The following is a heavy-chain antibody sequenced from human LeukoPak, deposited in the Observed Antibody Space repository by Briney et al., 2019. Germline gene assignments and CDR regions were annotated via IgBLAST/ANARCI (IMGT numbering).Heavy chain of an antibody. J-gene: IGHJ6*03. Sequence: PSETLSLTCTVSGGSISSYYWSWIRQPPGKGLEWIGYIYYSGSTNYNPSLKSRVTISVDTSKNQFSLKLSSVTAADTAVYYCARGPEYIAARYYYYYYMDVWGKGTTVTVSS. D-gene: IGHD6-6*01. CDR1: GGSISSYY. CDR2: IYYSGST. V-gene: IGHV4-59*01. CDR3: ARGPEYIAARYYYYYYMDV.